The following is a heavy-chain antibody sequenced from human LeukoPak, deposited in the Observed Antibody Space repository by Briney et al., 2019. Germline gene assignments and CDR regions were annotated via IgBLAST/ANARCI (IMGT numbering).Heavy chain of an antibody. CDR1: GGSISSYY. Sequence: SETLSLTCIVSGGSISSYYWSWIRQSPGRGLEWIGYIDDSGSTIYNPSLKSRVSLSVDTSKNEFSLKLSSVTAADTAVYYCARDLEHYYYMDVWGKGTTVTVSS. CDR2: IDDSGST. D-gene: IGHD1/OR15-1a*01. CDR3: ARDLEHYYYMDV. J-gene: IGHJ6*03. V-gene: IGHV4-59*12.